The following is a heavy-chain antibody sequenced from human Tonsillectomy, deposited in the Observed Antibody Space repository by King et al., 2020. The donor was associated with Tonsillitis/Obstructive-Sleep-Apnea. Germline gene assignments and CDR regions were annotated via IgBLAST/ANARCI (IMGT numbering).Heavy chain of an antibody. J-gene: IGHJ5*02. CDR1: GGSISSSNW. V-gene: IGHV4-4*02. CDR3: ARTVLDIVVVPAAMGSWFDP. Sequence: VPLQESGPGLVKPSGTLSLTCAVSGGSISSSNWWSWVRQPPGQGLEWIGEIYHSGSTNYNPSLKSRVTISVDKSKNQFSLKLSSVTAADTAVYYCARTVLDIVVVPAAMGSWFDPWGQGTLVTVSS. CDR2: IYHSGST. D-gene: IGHD2-2*01.